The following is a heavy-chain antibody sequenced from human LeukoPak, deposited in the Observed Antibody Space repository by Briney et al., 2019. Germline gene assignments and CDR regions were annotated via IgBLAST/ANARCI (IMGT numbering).Heavy chain of an antibody. V-gene: IGHV3-23*01. Sequence: GGSLRLSCAASGFTFSSYGMTWVRQAPGKGLEWVSVISGAGRSTYYADSVKGRFTISRDNSKNTLYLQMNSLRAEDTAVYYCASVVATIRYAFDIWGQGTMVTVSS. CDR3: ASVVATIRYAFDI. J-gene: IGHJ3*02. D-gene: IGHD5-24*01. CDR1: GFTFSSYG. CDR2: ISGAGRST.